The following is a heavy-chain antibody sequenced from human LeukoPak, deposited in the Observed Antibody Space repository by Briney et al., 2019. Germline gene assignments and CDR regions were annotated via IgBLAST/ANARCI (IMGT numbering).Heavy chain of an antibody. Sequence: ASVKVSCKASGYTFTGYYIHWVRQAPGQGLEWMGRINCNGGGTSYAQKFQGRVTMTRDTSISTAYMELDRLTSDDTAVYYCARDYGPYPGCSWFDPWGQGTLVTVSS. CDR3: ARDYGPYPGCSWFDP. CDR1: GYTFTGYY. J-gene: IGHJ5*02. D-gene: IGHD2-21*01. V-gene: IGHV1-2*06. CDR2: INCNGGGT.